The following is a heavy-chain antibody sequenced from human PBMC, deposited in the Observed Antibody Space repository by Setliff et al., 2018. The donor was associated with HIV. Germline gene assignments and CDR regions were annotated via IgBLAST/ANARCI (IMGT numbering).Heavy chain of an antibody. J-gene: IGHJ2*01. Sequence: PSETLSLTCTVSGVSISSHYWSWIRQPPGKGLEWIGYIYFSGSTSYNPSLKSRVTISVDTSKNQFSLKLSSVTAADTAVYYCARGLSSGWYGYWYFDLWGRGTLVTVSS. V-gene: IGHV4-59*08. CDR3: ARGLSSGWYGYWYFDL. CDR1: GVSISSHY. CDR2: IYFSGST. D-gene: IGHD6-19*01.